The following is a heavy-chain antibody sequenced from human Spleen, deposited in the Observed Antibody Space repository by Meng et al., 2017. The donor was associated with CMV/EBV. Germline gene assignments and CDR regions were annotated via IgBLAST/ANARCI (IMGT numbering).Heavy chain of an antibody. CDR2: TRYDGSNK. CDR3: ARAKTEDVIPLYDGFDM. V-gene: IGHV3-30*02. D-gene: IGHD3-16*02. J-gene: IGHJ3*02. CDR1: GFTFSSYG. Sequence: GESLKISYAASGFTFSSYGMHWVRQAPGKGLEWVAFTRYDGSNKYYADSVKGRFTISRDNSKNTLYLQMNSLRAEDTAVYYCARAKTEDVIPLYDGFDMWGQGTLVTVSS.